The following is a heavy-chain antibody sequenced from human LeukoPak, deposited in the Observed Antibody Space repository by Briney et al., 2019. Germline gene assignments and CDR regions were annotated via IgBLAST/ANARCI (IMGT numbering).Heavy chain of an antibody. CDR2: ISRSSSYI. V-gene: IGHV3-21*01. Sequence: PGGSLILSCASSGFTFSSYRMNWVRQAPGKGLEWVSSISRSSSYIYYADSVKGRFTISRVNAKNSLYLQMNSLRAEDRAVYYGARSAWFDPGGRGTLVTVSS. D-gene: IGHD3-3*01. J-gene: IGHJ5*02. CDR3: ARSAWFDP. CDR1: GFTFSSYR.